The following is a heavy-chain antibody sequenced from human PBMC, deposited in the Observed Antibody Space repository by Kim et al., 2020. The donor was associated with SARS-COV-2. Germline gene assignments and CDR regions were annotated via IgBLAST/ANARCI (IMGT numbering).Heavy chain of an antibody. CDR3: ARDTPYYYGSGSYYSRRDAFDI. V-gene: IGHV4-61*02. D-gene: IGHD3-10*01. J-gene: IGHJ3*02. CDR1: GGSISSGSYY. CDR2: IYTSGST. Sequence: SETLSLTCTVSGGSISSGSYYWSWIRQPAGKGLEWIGRIYTSGSTNYNPSRKSRVTISVDTSKNQFSLKLSSVTAADTAVYYCARDTPYYYGSGSYYSRRDAFDIWGQGTMVTVSS.